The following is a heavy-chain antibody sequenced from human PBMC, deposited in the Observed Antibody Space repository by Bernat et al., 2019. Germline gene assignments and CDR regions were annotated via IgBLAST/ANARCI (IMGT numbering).Heavy chain of an antibody. V-gene: IGHV3-33*01. D-gene: IGHD2-2*01. CDR1: GFTFSSYG. J-gene: IGHJ6*02. CDR2: IWYDGSNK. CDR3: ARDPDCSSTSCYYYGMDV. Sequence: QVQLVESGGGVVQPGRSLRLSCAASGFTFSSYGMHWVRQAPGTGLEWVAVIWYDGSNKYYADSVKGRFTSSRDNSKNTLYLQMNSLRAEDTAVYYCARDPDCSSTSCYYYGMDVWGQGTTVTVSS.